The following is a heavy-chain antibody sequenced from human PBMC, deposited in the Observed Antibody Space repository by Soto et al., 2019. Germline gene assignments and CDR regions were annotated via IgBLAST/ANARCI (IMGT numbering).Heavy chain of an antibody. CDR3: ARGRGNYDYIWGSYPYYYYYYMDV. CDR2: INHSGST. J-gene: IGHJ6*03. V-gene: IGHV4-34*01. Sequence: SETLSLTCAVYGGSFSGYYWSWIRQPPGKGLEWIGEINHSGSTNYNPSLKSRVTISVDTSKNQFSLKLSSVTAADTAVYYCARGRGNYDYIWGSYPYYYYYYMDVWGKGTTVTVSS. D-gene: IGHD3-16*02. CDR1: GGSFSGYY.